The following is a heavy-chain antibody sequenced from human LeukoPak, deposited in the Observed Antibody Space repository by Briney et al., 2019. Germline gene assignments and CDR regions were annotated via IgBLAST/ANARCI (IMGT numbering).Heavy chain of an antibody. J-gene: IGHJ4*02. CDR1: GFTFSSYW. CDR2: INSDGSST. Sequence: GGSLRLSCAASGFTFSSYWMHWVHQAPGKGLVWVSRINSDGSSTSYADSVKGRFTISRDNAKNTLYLQMNSLRAEDTAVYYCARGGLCLRIFGVGLIDYWGQGTLVTVSS. CDR3: ARGGLCLRIFGVGLIDY. V-gene: IGHV3-74*01. D-gene: IGHD3-3*01.